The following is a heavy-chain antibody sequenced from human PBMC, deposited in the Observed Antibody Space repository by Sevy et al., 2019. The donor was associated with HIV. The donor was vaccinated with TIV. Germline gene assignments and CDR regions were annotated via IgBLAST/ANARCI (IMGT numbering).Heavy chain of an antibody. CDR3: ARRGPSMITWEYYFDY. J-gene: IGHJ4*02. Sequence: SETLSLTCAVYGGSFSGYYWSWIRQPPGKGLEWIGEINHSGSTNYNPSLKSRVTISVDTSKNQFSLKRSSVTAADTAVYYCARRGPSMITWEYYFDYWGQGTLVTVSS. D-gene: IGHD3-16*01. CDR1: GGSFSGYY. CDR2: INHSGST. V-gene: IGHV4-34*01.